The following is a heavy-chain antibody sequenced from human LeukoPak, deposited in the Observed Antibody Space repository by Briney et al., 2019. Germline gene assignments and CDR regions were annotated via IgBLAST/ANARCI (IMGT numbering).Heavy chain of an antibody. CDR3: AKRGVVIRVIVVGFHKEAYYFDS. Sequence: GGSLRLPCAVSGITLSNYGMSWVRQAPGKGLEWVAGISDSGGSTNYADSVKGRFTISRDNPKNTLYLQMNSLRAEDTAVYFCAKRGVVIRVIVVGFHKEAYYFDSWGQGALVTVSS. CDR1: GITLSNYG. J-gene: IGHJ4*02. D-gene: IGHD2-15*01. V-gene: IGHV3-23*01. CDR2: ISDSGGST.